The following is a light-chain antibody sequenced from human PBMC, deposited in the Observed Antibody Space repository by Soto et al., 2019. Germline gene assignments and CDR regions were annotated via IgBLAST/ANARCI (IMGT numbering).Light chain of an antibody. V-gene: IGKV3-20*01. CDR3: QQYGSSPRT. CDR2: GAS. J-gene: IGKJ1*01. Sequence: EIVLTQSPGTLSLSPGERATLSCRASQSVSSNFLAWYQQKPGQAPSLLISGASNRATGIPDRFSGSGSGTDFTLTISRLEPEDFAVYYCQQYGSSPRTFGQGTKVEI. CDR1: QSVSSNF.